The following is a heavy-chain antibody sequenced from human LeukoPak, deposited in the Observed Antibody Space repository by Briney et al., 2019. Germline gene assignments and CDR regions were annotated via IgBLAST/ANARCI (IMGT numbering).Heavy chain of an antibody. CDR1: GGSISSYY. CDR2: IYHSGST. CDR3: ARAPVLRFLEWLFFDY. J-gene: IGHJ4*02. D-gene: IGHD3-3*01. V-gene: IGHV4-59*12. Sequence: SETLSLTCTVSGGSISSYYWSWIRQPAGKGLEWIGYIYHSGSTYYNPSLKSRVTISVDRSKNQFSLKLSSVTAADTAVYYCARAPVLRFLEWLFFDYWGQGTLVTVSS.